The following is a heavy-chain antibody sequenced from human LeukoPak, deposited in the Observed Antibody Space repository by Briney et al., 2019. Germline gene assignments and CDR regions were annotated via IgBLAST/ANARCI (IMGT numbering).Heavy chain of an antibody. CDR3: ARDHSYSSGWSDAFDI. D-gene: IGHD6-19*01. CDR2: IYYSGST. J-gene: IGHJ3*02. V-gene: IGHV4-59*01. Sequence: PSETLSLTCTVSGGSISSYYWSWIRQPPGKGLEWIGYIYYSGSTNYNPSLKSRVTISVDTSKNQFSLKLSSVTAADTAVYYCARDHSYSSGWSDAFDIWGQGTMVTVSS. CDR1: GGSISSYY.